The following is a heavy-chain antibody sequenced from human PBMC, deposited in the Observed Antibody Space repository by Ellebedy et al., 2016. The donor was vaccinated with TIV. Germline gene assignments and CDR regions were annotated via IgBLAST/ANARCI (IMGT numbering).Heavy chain of an antibody. CDR3: ATDPVYGGNAVLNH. CDR1: GYIFTDYF. J-gene: IGHJ4*02. D-gene: IGHD4-23*01. Sequence: ASVKVSXXASGYIFTDYFIQWVRQAPGQGLEWLGSVNPNSGDTNYAQKFQDRLTMTSDMSSSTAYMELTSLRSDDTAVYYCATDPVYGGNAVLNHWGQGTLVSVSS. CDR2: VNPNSGDT. V-gene: IGHV1-2*02.